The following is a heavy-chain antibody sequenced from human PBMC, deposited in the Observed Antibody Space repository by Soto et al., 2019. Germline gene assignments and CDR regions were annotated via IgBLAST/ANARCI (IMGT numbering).Heavy chain of an antibody. Sequence: QVQLVQSGAEVKKPGASVKVSCKASGYTFTSYDINWVRQATGQGLEWMGWMNPNSGNTGYAQKFQGXXTXTXXTSISTAYMELSSLRSEDTAVYYCARGHSSWAGDYWGQGTLVTVSS. V-gene: IGHV1-8*01. D-gene: IGHD6-13*01. CDR2: MNPNSGNT. CDR1: GYTFTSYD. CDR3: ARGHSSWAGDY. J-gene: IGHJ4*02.